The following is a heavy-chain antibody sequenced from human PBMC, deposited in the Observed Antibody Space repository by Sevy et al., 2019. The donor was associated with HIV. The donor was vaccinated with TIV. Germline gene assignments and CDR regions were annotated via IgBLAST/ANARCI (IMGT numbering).Heavy chain of an antibody. CDR1: GFAFSDHY. V-gene: IGHV3-72*01. CDR2: IRNRPNRYTT. CDR3: VRGPNVCVGGCQQISPYCLDV. D-gene: IGHD2-21*01. J-gene: IGHJ6*03. Sequence: GGSLRLSCAASGFAFSDHYVDWVRQAPGKGLEWVGRIRNRPNRYTTEYAASVEGRVTISRDDSRHSLSLQMNSLKTEDSAGYYCVRGPNVCVGGCQQISPYCLDVWGIGATVTVSS.